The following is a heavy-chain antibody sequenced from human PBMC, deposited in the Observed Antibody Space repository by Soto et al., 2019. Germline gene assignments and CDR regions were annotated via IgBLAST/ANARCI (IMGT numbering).Heavy chain of an antibody. CDR1: GFSLSTSGVG. V-gene: IGHV2-5*02. Sequence: SGPTLVNPTQTLTLTCTFSGFSLSTSGVGVGWIRQPPGKALQWLALIYWDDDKRYSPSLKSRLTITKDTSKNQVVLTMTNMDPVDTATYYCAHAPGIAVTTNWFDPWGQGILVTVSS. CDR2: IYWDDDK. J-gene: IGHJ5*02. CDR3: AHAPGIAVTTNWFDP. D-gene: IGHD6-19*01.